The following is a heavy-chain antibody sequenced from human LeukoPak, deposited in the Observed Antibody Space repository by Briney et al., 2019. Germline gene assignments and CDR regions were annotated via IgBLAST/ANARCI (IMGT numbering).Heavy chain of an antibody. CDR2: ISGYQGST. CDR1: GYTFTNYG. J-gene: IGHJ4*02. CDR3: ARSDLGTITAGPFKY. V-gene: IGHV1-18*01. Sequence: ASVKVSCKASGYTFTNYGITWVRQAPGQGLEWMGWISGYQGSTKYAQNFQGRVTMTIDTSTSTAYMDLRSLRSGDTAIYFCARSDLGTITAGPFKYWGQGTLVAVSS. D-gene: IGHD5-24*01.